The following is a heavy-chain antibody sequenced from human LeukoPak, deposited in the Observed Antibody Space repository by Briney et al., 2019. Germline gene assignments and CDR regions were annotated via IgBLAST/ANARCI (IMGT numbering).Heavy chain of an antibody. Sequence: GGSLRLSCAASGFTFSSYGMHWVRQAPGKGLEWVAVISYDGSNKYYADSVKGRFTISRDNSKNTLYLQMNSLRAEDTAVYYCARAISAGLRLGELSLYFDYWGQGTLVTVSS. J-gene: IGHJ4*02. D-gene: IGHD3-16*02. CDR2: ISYDGSNK. CDR3: ARAISAGLRLGELSLYFDY. CDR1: GFTFSSYG. V-gene: IGHV3-30*03.